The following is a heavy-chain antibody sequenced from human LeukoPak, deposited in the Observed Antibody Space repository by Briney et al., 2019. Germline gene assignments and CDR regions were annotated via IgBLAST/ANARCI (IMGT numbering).Heavy chain of an antibody. V-gene: IGHV3-48*04. D-gene: IGHD4-23*01. Sequence: QSGGSLRLSCVASGFTFGTYSMNWVCQAPGKGLDWVSYIDSGSATIYYADSVKGRFTISRDSAKNSLYLQMNSLRAEDTAVYYCARGRPHGNDYWGQGTLVTVSS. CDR2: IDSGSATI. J-gene: IGHJ4*02. CDR1: GFTFGTYS. CDR3: ARGRPHGNDY.